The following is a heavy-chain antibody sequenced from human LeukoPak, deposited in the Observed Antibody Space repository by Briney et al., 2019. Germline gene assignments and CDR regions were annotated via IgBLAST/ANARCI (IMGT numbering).Heavy chain of an antibody. V-gene: IGHV1-8*01. CDR3: ARTPPNWGADY. CDR2: MSPRSGST. J-gene: IGHJ4*02. CDR1: GYSFTSYD. Sequence: ASVKVSCKASGYSFTSYDINWVRQAPGQGPEWMGWMSPRSGSTGYAQKSQGRVAMTSDTSISTAYMELSRLTSDDTAVYYCARTPPNWGADYWGQGTLVTVSS. D-gene: IGHD7-27*01.